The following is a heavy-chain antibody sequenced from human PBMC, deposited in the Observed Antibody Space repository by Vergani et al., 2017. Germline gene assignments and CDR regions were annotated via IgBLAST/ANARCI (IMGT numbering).Heavy chain of an antibody. J-gene: IGHJ5*02. CDR1: GGSISSYY. Sequence: QVQLQESGPGLVKPSETLSLTCTVSGGSISSYYWSWIRQPPGKGLEWIGYIYYSGSTNYNPSLKSRVTISVDPSKNQFSLKLSSVTAADTAVYYCARGLYYYDSSGYFGSGSGWFDPWGQGTLVTVSS. CDR2: IYYSGST. D-gene: IGHD3-22*01. CDR3: ARGLYYYDSSGYFGSGSGWFDP. V-gene: IGHV4-59*01.